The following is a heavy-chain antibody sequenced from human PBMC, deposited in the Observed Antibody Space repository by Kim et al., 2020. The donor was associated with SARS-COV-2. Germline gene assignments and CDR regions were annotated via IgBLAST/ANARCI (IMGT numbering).Heavy chain of an antibody. CDR1: GDSVSSSKW. CDR2: VFHSGTT. D-gene: IGHD6-19*01. J-gene: IGHJ6*02. CDR3: ARNQGLGLHYYYGMDV. V-gene: IGHV4-4*02. Sequence: SETLSLTCAVSGDSVSSSKWWSWFRQPPGKGLEWIGEVFHSGTTNYNPSLKSRVTISIDKSKNQLSLNMNSVTGADTAVYYCARNQGLGLHYYYGMDVWGQGTTVTVSS.